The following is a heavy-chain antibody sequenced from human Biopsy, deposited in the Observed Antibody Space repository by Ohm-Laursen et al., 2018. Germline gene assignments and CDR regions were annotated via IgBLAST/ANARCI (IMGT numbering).Heavy chain of an antibody. D-gene: IGHD3-10*01. CDR1: GDTFSRSA. V-gene: IGHV1-69*04. Sequence: EASVKVSCKTSGDTFSRSAFFWVRQAPGQGLVYLGRIIPIVGITNHAQAFQGRITLTADKSTFMVYMELSRLRSDDTAIYYCARGGSGSGYYGMGVWGQGATVSVSS. CDR2: IIPIVGIT. CDR3: ARGGSGSGYYGMGV. J-gene: IGHJ6*02.